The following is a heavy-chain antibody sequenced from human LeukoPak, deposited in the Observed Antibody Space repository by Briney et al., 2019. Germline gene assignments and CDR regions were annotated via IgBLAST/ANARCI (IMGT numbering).Heavy chain of an antibody. Sequence: GGSLRLSCAASGFTFSIYAMNWVRQTPGKGLEWVSGTNGSGGRTHYADSVKGRFTISRDNSKNTLYLQMNSLRAEDTAVYYCAKGPRVGAAAGRLNYFDYWGQGTLVTVSS. CDR3: AKGPRVGAAAGRLNYFDY. CDR1: GFTFSIYA. J-gene: IGHJ4*02. V-gene: IGHV3-23*01. CDR2: TNGSGGRT. D-gene: IGHD6-13*01.